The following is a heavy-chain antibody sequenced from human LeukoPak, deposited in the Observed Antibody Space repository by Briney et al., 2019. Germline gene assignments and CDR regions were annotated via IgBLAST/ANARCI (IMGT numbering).Heavy chain of an antibody. D-gene: IGHD1-26*01. CDR3: AISGSYYY. CDR1: GFTFSSYA. V-gene: IGHV3-23*01. J-gene: IGHJ4*02. CDR2: ISGCGGST. Sequence: GGSLRLSCAASGFTFSSYAMSWLRQAPGKGLDWVSAISGCGGSTYCADSVKGRFTISRDNSKNTLYLQMNSLRAEDTAVYYCAISGSYYYWGQGTLVTVSS.